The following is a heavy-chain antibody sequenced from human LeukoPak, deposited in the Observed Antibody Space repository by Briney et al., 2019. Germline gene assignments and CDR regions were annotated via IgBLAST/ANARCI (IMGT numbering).Heavy chain of an antibody. V-gene: IGHV3-23*01. CDR3: AKARPMVRGVVFDY. CDR1: TFTFSSFP. CDR2: ISARGAST. Sequence: AGGSLTLSCSPSTFTFSSFPMSWVPHAPGKGLEWVWAISARGASTYYADSVKARFTISRDKSKITLYLQMNSLRAEDTAVYYCAKARPMVRGVVFDYWGQGTLVTVSS. J-gene: IGHJ4*02. D-gene: IGHD3-10*01.